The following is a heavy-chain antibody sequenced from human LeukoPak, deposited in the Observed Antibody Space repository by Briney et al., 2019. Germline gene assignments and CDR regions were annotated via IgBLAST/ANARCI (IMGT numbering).Heavy chain of an antibody. D-gene: IGHD3-22*01. J-gene: IGHJ3*02. CDR3: ARRSVIVVITPTDDAFDI. CDR2: INPRSGAT. Sequence: ASVKVSCKASGYTFTGYYIHWVRQVPGQGLEWMGWINPRSGATNYAQTFQDRVTMTRDTSISTAYTQLSRLGFDDTAIYYCARRSVIVVITPTDDAFDIWGQGTMVTVS. V-gene: IGHV1-2*02. CDR1: GYTFTGYY.